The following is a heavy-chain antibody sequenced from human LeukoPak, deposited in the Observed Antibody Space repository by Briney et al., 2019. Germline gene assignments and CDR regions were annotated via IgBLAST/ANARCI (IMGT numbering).Heavy chain of an antibody. D-gene: IGHD1-26*01. Sequence: GGSLRLSCAASGFTFSNYWMHWVRQAPGKGLVWVSRIYNDGSSTSYADSVKGRFTISRDNAKSTLYLQMNSLRADDTAVFYCARVRGGSGRSYAADAFDIWGQGTMITVSS. CDR2: IYNDGSST. V-gene: IGHV3-74*01. CDR3: ARVRGGSGRSYAADAFDI. J-gene: IGHJ3*02. CDR1: GFTFSNYW.